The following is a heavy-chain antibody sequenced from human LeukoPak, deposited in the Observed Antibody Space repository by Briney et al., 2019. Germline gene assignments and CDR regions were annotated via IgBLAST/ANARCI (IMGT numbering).Heavy chain of an antibody. CDR2: INPNSGGT. D-gene: IGHD2-15*01. V-gene: IGHV1-2*02. Sequence: PGTSVKVSCKASGYTFTGYYMHWVRQAPGQGLEWMGWINPNSGGTNYAQKFQGRVTMTRDTSISTAYMELSRLRSDDTAVYYCARDRRYCSGGSCRHFDPWGQGTLVTVSS. J-gene: IGHJ5*02. CDR1: GYTFTGYY. CDR3: ARDRRYCSGGSCRHFDP.